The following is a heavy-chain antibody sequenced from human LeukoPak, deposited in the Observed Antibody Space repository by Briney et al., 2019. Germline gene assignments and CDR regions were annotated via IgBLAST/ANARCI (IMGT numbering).Heavy chain of an antibody. J-gene: IGHJ3*02. CDR1: GYTFTSYY. Sequence: EASVKVSCKASGYTFTSYYMHWVRQAPGQGLEWMGIINPSGGSTSYAQKFQGRVTMTRDMSTSTVYMELSSLRSEDTAVYYCAREPLYDSSEDAFDIWGQGTMVTVSS. V-gene: IGHV1-46*01. D-gene: IGHD3-22*01. CDR3: AREPLYDSSEDAFDI. CDR2: INPSGGST.